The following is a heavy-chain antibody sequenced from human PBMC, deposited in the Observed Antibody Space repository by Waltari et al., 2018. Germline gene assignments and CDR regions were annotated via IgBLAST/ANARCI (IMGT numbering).Heavy chain of an antibody. J-gene: IGHJ6*02. CDR2: ITPIFGTA. D-gene: IGHD5-18*01. CDR3: ARGGYSYGPYYYYGMDV. V-gene: IGHV1-69*01. CDR1: GGTFSSYA. Sequence: QVQLVQSGAEVKKPGSSVKVSCKASGGTFSSYAISWVRQAPGQGLEWMGGITPIFGTANYAQKFQGRVTITADESTSTAYMELSSLRSEDTAVYYCARGGYSYGPYYYYGMDVWGQGTTVTVSS.